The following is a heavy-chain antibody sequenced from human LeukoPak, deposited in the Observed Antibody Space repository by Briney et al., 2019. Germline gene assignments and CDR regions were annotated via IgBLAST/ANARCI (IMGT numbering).Heavy chain of an antibody. V-gene: IGHV4-30-2*01. CDR1: GGSISSGGYS. D-gene: IGHD2-2*01. CDR2: IYHSGST. J-gene: IGHJ3*02. Sequence: SETLSLTCAVSGGSISSGGYSWSWIRQPPGKGLGWIGYIYHSGSTYYNPSLKSRVTISVDRSKNQFSLKLSSVTAADTAVYYCARDSYRTPGAFDIWGQGTMVTVSS. CDR3: ARDSYRTPGAFDI.